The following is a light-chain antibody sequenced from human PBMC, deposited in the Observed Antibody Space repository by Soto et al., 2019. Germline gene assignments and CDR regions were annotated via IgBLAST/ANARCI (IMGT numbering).Light chain of an antibody. CDR3: QHYGSSGT. CDR2: GAS. V-gene: IGKV3-20*01. J-gene: IGKJ1*01. CDR1: QSVSNNY. Sequence: IVLTQSPGTLSLSPGERATLSCRASQSVSNNYLAWYQQKPGQAPRLPIYGASNRATGIPDRFSGSGSGTDFTLTISRLAPEDFAVYYCQHYGSSGTFGQGTKVDIK.